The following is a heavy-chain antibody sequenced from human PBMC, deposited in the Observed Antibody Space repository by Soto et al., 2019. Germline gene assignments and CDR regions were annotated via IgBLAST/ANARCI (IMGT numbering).Heavy chain of an antibody. Sequence: PSETLSLTCTVSGGSVSSGSYYWSWIRQPPGKGLEWIGYIYYSGSTNYNPSLKSRVTISVDTSKNQFSLKLSSVTAADTAVYYCARGRLYLLDYCRHGTLVTVSS. J-gene: IGHJ4*01. V-gene: IGHV4-61*01. CDR1: GGSVSSGSYY. CDR3: ARGRLYLLDY. CDR2: IYYSGST.